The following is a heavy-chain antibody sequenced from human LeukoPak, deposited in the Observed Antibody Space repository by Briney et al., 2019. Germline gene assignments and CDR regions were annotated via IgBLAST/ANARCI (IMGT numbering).Heavy chain of an antibody. D-gene: IGHD5-24*01. V-gene: IGHV4-38-2*02. J-gene: IGHJ3*02. CDR2: IYHSGST. Sequence: SETLSLTCTVSGYSISSGYYWGWIRQPPGRGLEWIGSIYHSGSTYYNPSLKSRVTISVDTSKNQFSLKLSSVTAADTAVYYCARVTKMATIRDACDIWGQGTMVTVSS. CDR1: GYSISSGYY. CDR3: ARVTKMATIRDACDI.